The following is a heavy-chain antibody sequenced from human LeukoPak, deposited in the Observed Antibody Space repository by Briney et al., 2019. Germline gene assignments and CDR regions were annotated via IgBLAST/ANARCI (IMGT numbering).Heavy chain of an antibody. CDR2: IKEDGSEK. CDR3: ARVLWFGELLGPLDY. V-gene: IGHV3-7*04. CDR1: GFTFSRYW. J-gene: IGHJ4*02. D-gene: IGHD3-10*01. Sequence: GGSLRLSCEASGFTFSRYWMSWVRQAPGKGLEWVSNIKEDGSEKYNVDSVKGRFTISRDNAKNSLFLQMNSLRGEDTAVYYCARVLWFGELLGPLDYWGQGTLVTVSS.